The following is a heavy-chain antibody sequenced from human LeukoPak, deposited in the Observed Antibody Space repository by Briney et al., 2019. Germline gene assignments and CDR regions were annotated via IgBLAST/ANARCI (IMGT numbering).Heavy chain of an antibody. V-gene: IGHV1-69*13. CDR3: ADHSSLYYYHGMDV. Sequence: GASVKVSCKASGGTFSSYAISWVRQAPGQGLEWMGGIIPIFGTANYAQKFQGRVTITADESTSTAYMELSSLRSEDTAVYYCADHSSLYYYHGMDVWGQGTTVTVSS. CDR1: GGTFSSYA. CDR2: IIPIFGTA. J-gene: IGHJ6*02. D-gene: IGHD3-22*01.